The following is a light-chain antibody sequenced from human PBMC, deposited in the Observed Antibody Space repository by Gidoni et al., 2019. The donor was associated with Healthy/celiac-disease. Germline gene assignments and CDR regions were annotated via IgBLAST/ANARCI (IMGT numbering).Light chain of an antibody. V-gene: IGKV1-5*03. CDR1: QSISSW. Sequence: DIQITQSPSTLSASVGDRVTITCRASQSISSWLAWYQQKPGKAPKLLIYKASSLESGVPSRVSGSGSGTEFTLTISSLQPDDFATYYCQQYEGTFGQGTKLEIK. CDR2: KAS. CDR3: QQYEGT. J-gene: IGKJ2*01.